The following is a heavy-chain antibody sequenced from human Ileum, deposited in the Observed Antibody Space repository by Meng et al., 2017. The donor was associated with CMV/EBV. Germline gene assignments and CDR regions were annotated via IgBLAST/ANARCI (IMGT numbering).Heavy chain of an antibody. V-gene: IGHV1-2*06. CDR3: ARDPSQIYWFDP. Sequence: CEASGYTFTNYDINWVRQAPGPGLEWMGLINPNSSGANYAQKFQGRVDMTRDTSISTAYMELSRLRSDDTAVYYCARDPSQIYWFDPWGQGTLVTVSS. D-gene: IGHD2/OR15-2a*01. CDR2: INPNSSGA. J-gene: IGHJ5*02. CDR1: GYTFTNYD.